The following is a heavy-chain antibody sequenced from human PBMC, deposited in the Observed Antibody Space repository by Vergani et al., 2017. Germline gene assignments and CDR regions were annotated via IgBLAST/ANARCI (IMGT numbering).Heavy chain of an antibody. CDR2: IDPSDSYT. CDR3: ARVGWSYYDSSGYYYAPGGWFDP. J-gene: IGHJ5*02. V-gene: IGHV5-10-1*03. CDR1: GYSFTSYW. Sequence: EVQLVQSGAEVKKPGESLRISCKGSGYSFTSYWISWVRQMPGKGLEWMARIDPSDSYTNYSPSFQGHVTISADKSISTAYLQWSSLKASDTAMYYCARVGWSYYDSSGYYYAPGGWFDPWGQGTLVTVSS. D-gene: IGHD3-22*01.